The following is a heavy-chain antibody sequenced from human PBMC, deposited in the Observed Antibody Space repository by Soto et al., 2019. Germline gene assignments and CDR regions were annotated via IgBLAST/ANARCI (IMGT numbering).Heavy chain of an antibody. CDR3: ARATPGDGYNLRYYYYGMDV. Sequence: ASVKVSCKASGYTFTSYAMHWVRQAPGQRLKWMGWINAGNGNTKYSQKFQGRVTITRDTSASIAYMELNSLRAEDTAVYYCARATPGDGYNLRYYYYGMDVWGQGTTVTVSS. D-gene: IGHD5-12*01. CDR2: INAGNGNT. J-gene: IGHJ6*02. V-gene: IGHV1-3*01. CDR1: GYTFTSYA.